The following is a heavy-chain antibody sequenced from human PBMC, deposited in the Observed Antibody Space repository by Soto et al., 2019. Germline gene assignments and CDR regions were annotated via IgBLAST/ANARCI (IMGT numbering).Heavy chain of an antibody. V-gene: IGHV1-2*04. CDR3: ARGQDLMMTFGGVNRAYFDF. CDR2: INPNSGGT. J-gene: IGHJ4*02. D-gene: IGHD3-16*01. CDR1: GYTFTGYY. Sequence: ASVKVSCKASGYTFTGYYMHWVRQAPGQGLEWMGWINPNSGGTNYAQKFQGWVTMARDTSISTAYMELSRLRSDDTAVYYCARGQDLMMTFGGVNRAYFDFWGQGTLVTVSS.